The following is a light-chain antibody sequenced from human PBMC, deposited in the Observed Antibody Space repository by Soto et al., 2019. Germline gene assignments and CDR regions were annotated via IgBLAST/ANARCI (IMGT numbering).Light chain of an antibody. CDR3: QQYGSSWRT. J-gene: IGKJ2*01. CDR2: GAS. CDR1: QSVSSSY. Sequence: EIGLTQSPGTLSLSPGERATLSCRASQSVSSSYLAWYQQKPGQAPRLLIYGASSRATGIPDRFSGSGSGTDFTLTISRLEPEDFAVYYCQQYGSSWRTFGQGTKLEIK. V-gene: IGKV3-20*01.